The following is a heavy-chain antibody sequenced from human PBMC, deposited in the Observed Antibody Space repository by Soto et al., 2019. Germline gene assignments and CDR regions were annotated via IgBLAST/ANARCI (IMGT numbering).Heavy chain of an antibody. CDR3: VRGTTAWRGMDY. J-gene: IGHJ4*02. V-gene: IGHV3-74*01. CDR2: TCRYGREL. D-gene: IGHD1-1*01. CDR1: GFTFSTYC. Sequence: GGSLRLSCAASGFTFSTYCMHWVRHTPGTGLVWVSRTCRYGRELYYADSVKGRFTISRDDAKNTLYLQMDSLRVGDTGIYYCVRGTTAWRGMDYWGQGALVTVSS.